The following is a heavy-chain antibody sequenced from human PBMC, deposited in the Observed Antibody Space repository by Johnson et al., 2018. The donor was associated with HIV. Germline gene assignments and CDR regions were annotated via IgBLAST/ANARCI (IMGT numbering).Heavy chain of an antibody. CDR3: ARGYYESSGRTGAFDI. J-gene: IGHJ3*02. D-gene: IGHD3-22*01. Sequence: QVQLVESGGGLVQPGGSLRLSCAASGFTFSSYAMHWVRQAPGKGLEWVAVISYDGSNKYYADSVKGRFTISRDNSKNTLYLQMNSLGAEDTAVYYCARGYYESSGRTGAFDIWGQGTMVTVSS. V-gene: IGHV3-30-3*01. CDR2: ISYDGSNK. CDR1: GFTFSSYA.